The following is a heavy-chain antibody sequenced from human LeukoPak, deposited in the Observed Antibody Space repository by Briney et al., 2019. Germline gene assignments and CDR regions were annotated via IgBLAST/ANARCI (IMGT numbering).Heavy chain of an antibody. V-gene: IGHV3-21*01. D-gene: IGHD3-22*01. Sequence: PGGSLRLSCAASGFTFSSYSMNWVRQAPGKGLEWVSSISSSSSYIYYADSVKGRFTISRDNAKNSLYLQMNSLRAEDTAVYYCARVSSSGYPDDAFDIWGQGTMVTVSS. CDR1: GFTFSSYS. J-gene: IGHJ3*02. CDR2: ISSSSSYI. CDR3: ARVSSSGYPDDAFDI.